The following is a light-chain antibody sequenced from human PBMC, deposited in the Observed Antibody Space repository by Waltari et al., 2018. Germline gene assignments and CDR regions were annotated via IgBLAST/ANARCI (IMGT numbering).Light chain of an antibody. Sequence: QSALTQPASVSGAPGPSITISCSSLTGLGGNSYFVSWFQHHPGKVPKLLIYEVIKRPPDISDRFTGSKSGNTASLSISGLQADDEADYYCCSYVQKDIWLFGRGTKVTVL. J-gene: IGLJ3*02. CDR2: EVI. V-gene: IGLV2-23*02. CDR1: TGLGGNSYF. CDR3: CSYVQKDIWL.